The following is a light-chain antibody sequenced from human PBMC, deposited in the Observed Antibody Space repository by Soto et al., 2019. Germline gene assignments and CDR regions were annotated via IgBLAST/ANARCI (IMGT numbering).Light chain of an antibody. CDR1: QSISNW. V-gene: IGKV1-5*01. CDR2: YAS. CDR3: QQYNRSPWT. Sequence: DIQMTQSPSTLSASVGDRVTITCRASQSISNWLAWYQQKPGKAPKLLIYYASSLASGVPTRFSGSGSGTEYTLTISSLQPVDFATYYCQQYNRSPWTFRQGTKVEIK. J-gene: IGKJ1*01.